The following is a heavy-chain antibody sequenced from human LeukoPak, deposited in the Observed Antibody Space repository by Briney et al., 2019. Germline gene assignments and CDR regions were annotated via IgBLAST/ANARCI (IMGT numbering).Heavy chain of an antibody. CDR3: ARGDYYDSSGSFDY. CDR1: GGTCSSYA. V-gene: IGHV1-69*13. CDR2: IIPIFGTA. Sequence: SVKVSCKASGGTCSSYAISWVRQAPGQGLEWMGGIIPIFGTANYAQKFQGRVTITADESTSTAYMELSSLRSEDTAVYYCARGDYYDSSGSFDYWGQGTLVTVSS. D-gene: IGHD3-22*01. J-gene: IGHJ4*02.